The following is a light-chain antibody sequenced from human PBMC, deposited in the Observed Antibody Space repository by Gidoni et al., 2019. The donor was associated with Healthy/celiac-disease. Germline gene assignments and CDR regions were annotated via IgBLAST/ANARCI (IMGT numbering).Light chain of an antibody. J-gene: IGKJ5*01. V-gene: IGKV1-5*03. CDR1: QSISSW. CDR2: KAS. Sequence: DIQMTQSPCTLSASVGDRVTITCRASQSISSWLAWYQQKPGKAPKLLIYKASSLESGVPSRFSGSGSGTEFTLTISSLQPDDFATYYCQQYNSYSPFGQGTRLEIK. CDR3: QQYNSYSP.